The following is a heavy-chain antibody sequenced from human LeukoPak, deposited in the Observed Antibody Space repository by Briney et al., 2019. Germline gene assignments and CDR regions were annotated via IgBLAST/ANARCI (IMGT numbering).Heavy chain of an antibody. Sequence: GGSLRLSCAASVFTFSNAWMSWVRQAPGKGLEWVGRIKSKTDGGTTDYAAPVKGRFTISRDDSKNTLYLQMNSLKTEDTAVYYCAKKYSSSWAFDYWGQGTLVTVSS. CDR1: VFTFSNAW. J-gene: IGHJ4*02. CDR3: AKKYSSSWAFDY. CDR2: IKSKTDGGTT. D-gene: IGHD6-13*01. V-gene: IGHV3-15*01.